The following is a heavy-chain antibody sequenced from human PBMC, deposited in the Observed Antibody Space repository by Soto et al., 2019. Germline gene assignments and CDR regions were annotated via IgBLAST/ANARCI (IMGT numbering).Heavy chain of an antibody. J-gene: IGHJ6*02. V-gene: IGHV1-69*18. CDR3: ARVVITTVPATYYYGMDV. D-gene: IGHD4-4*01. CDR1: GGTFSSYA. CDR2: IIPFIGTA. Sequence: QVQLVQSGAEVKKPGSSVTVSCKASGGTFSSYAISWVRQAPGQGLEWMGRIIPFIGTANYAQKFQGRVTITADESTSTAYMELTSLRSEDTAVYYCARVVITTVPATYYYGMDVWGQGTTVTVS.